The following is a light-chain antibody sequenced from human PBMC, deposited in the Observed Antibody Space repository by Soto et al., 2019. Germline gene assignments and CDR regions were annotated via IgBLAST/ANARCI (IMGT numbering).Light chain of an antibody. CDR1: QGIGNY. V-gene: IGKV3D-11*01. CDR3: QQRNFWPLT. J-gene: IGKJ3*01. Sequence: EDVLTQSPAILSLSPGERATLSCRASQGIGNYLAWYQQKPGQAPRLLIYDASNRATGIPARFSGSGSDTDFTLTIDSLEPEDSAVSYCQQRNFWPLTFGPGTRVEI. CDR2: DAS.